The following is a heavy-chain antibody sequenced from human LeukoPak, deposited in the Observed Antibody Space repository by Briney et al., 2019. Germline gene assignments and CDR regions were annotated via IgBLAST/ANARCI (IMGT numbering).Heavy chain of an antibody. J-gene: IGHJ4*02. CDR3: ARRGSLAAQFDY. CDR1: GGSISSSSYY. D-gene: IGHD6-6*01. V-gene: IGHV4-39*01. Sequence: KPSETLSLTCTVSGGSISSSSYYWGWIRQPPGKGLEWIGSIYYSGSTYYNPSLKSRVTIPVDTSKNQFSLKLSSVTAADTAVYFCARRGSLAAQFDYWGQGTLVTVSS. CDR2: IYYSGST.